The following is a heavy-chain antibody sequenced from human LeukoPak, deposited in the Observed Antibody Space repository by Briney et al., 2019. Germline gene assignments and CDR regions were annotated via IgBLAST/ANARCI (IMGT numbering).Heavy chain of an antibody. J-gene: IGHJ1*01. Sequence: GGSLILSCAASGFTVSSNYMSWVRQAPGKGLEWVSVLYSDGSTYYADSVKGRFTISRDKFKNTLYFQMNSLRAEDTALYYCARVRAELWWSTEHWGQGTLVTVSS. V-gene: IGHV3-66*01. CDR2: LYSDGST. CDR3: ARVRAELWWSTEH. D-gene: IGHD2-21*01. CDR1: GFTVSSNY.